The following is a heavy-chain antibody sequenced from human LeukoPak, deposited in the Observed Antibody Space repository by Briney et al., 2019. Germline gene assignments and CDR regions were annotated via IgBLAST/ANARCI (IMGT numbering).Heavy chain of an antibody. CDR1: GGSFSGHY. CDR3: ARALRGAATGNYYFDS. J-gene: IGHJ4*02. D-gene: IGHD6-13*01. CDR2: INHSGST. Sequence: PSETLSRTCAVYGGSFSGHYWSWIRQPPGKGLERIGEINHSGSTNYNPSLKSRVTISVDTSKDQFSLKLSSVTAADTAVYYCARALRGAATGNYYFDSWGQGTLVTVSS. V-gene: IGHV4-34*01.